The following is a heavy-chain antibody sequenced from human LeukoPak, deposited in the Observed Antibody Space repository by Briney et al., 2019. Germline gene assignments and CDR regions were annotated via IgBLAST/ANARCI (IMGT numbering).Heavy chain of an antibody. D-gene: IGHD3-10*02. CDR1: GFTFSSYW. CDR3: ARMGLFGELVVDYFDY. V-gene: IGHV3-7*01. J-gene: IGHJ4*02. Sequence: GGSLRLSCAASGFTFSSYWMSWVRQAPGKGLEWVANIKQDGSEKYYVDSVKGRFTISRDNAKNSLYLQMNSLRAEDTAVYYCARMGLFGELVVDYFDYWGQGTLVTVSS. CDR2: IKQDGSEK.